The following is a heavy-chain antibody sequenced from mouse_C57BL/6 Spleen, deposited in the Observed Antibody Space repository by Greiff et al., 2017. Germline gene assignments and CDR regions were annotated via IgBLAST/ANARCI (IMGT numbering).Heavy chain of an antibody. Sequence: QVQLQQPGAELVKPGASVKLSCKASGYTFTSYWMHWVKQRPGQGLEWIGMIHPNSGSTNYNEKFKSKATLTIDKSSSTAYMQLSSLTSEDSAVYYCAREEPGTGAMDYWGQGTSVTVSS. J-gene: IGHJ4*01. CDR3: AREEPGTGAMDY. D-gene: IGHD4-1*01. CDR2: IHPNSGST. V-gene: IGHV1-64*01. CDR1: GYTFTSYW.